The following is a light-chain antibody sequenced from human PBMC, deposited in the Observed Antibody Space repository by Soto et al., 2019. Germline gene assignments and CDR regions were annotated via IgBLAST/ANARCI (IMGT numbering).Light chain of an antibody. V-gene: IGKV3-20*01. CDR3: QLYGSSPPKYI. J-gene: IGKJ2*01. CDR1: QSVSSTY. CDR2: GAS. Sequence: EIVLTQSPGTLSLSPGERATLSCRASQSVSSTYLAWYHQKPGQAPRLLIYGASSRATGIPDRFSGSGSGTDFTLTISRLEPEDFAVYYCQLYGSSPPKYIFGQGTKLEIK.